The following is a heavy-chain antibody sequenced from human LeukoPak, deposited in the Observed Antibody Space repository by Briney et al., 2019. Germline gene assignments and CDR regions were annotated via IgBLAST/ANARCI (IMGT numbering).Heavy chain of an antibody. J-gene: IGHJ5*02. CDR1: GGSISSSAYY. V-gene: IGHV4-39*01. Sequence: SETLSLTCTVSGGSISSSAYYWGWIRQPPGKGLEWIGSLYYSGSTYYNPSLKSRVTISVDTSKKQFSLKLTSVTAADTAAYYCARQGGSPDWFDPWGQGTLATVSS. CDR3: ARQGGSPDWFDP. D-gene: IGHD1-26*01. CDR2: LYYSGST.